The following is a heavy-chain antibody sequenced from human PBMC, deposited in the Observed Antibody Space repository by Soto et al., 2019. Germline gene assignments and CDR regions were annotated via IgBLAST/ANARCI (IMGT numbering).Heavy chain of an antibody. CDR2: ISSSGSTI. V-gene: IGHV3-48*03. J-gene: IGHJ6*02. CDR3: AREGIAGPRGQYGMDV. Sequence: GGSLRLSCAASGFTFSSYEMNWVRQAPGKGLEWVSYISSSGSTIYYADSVKGRFTISRDNAKNSLYLQMNSLRAEDTAVYYCAREGIAGPRGQYGMDVWGQGTTVTVSS. D-gene: IGHD6-13*01. CDR1: GFTFSSYE.